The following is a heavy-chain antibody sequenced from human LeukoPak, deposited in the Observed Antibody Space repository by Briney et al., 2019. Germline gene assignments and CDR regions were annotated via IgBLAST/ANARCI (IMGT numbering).Heavy chain of an antibody. CDR2: INYSGST. CDR1: SESFSGYF. V-gene: IGHV4-34*01. Sequence: NPSETLSLTCAIYSESFSGYFWSWIRQPPGKGLEWIGEINYSGSTNYNPSLKSRVTISVDTSKNQFSLKLSSVTAADTAVYYCARGANYYDSSGYHYWGQGTLVTVSS. CDR3: ARGANYYDSSGYHY. J-gene: IGHJ4*02. D-gene: IGHD3-22*01.